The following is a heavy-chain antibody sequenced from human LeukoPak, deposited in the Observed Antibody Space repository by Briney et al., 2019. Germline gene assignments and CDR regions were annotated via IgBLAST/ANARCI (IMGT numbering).Heavy chain of an antibody. V-gene: IGHV3-11*01. D-gene: IGHD3-10*01. Sequence: GGSLRLSRAASGFTFSDYYMSWIRQAPGKGLEWVSYISSSGSTIYYADSVKGRFTISRDNAKNSLYLQMNSLRAEDTAVYYCAVQRWGSGRNAFDIWGQGTMVTVSS. CDR1: GFTFSDYY. J-gene: IGHJ3*02. CDR2: ISSSGSTI. CDR3: AVQRWGSGRNAFDI.